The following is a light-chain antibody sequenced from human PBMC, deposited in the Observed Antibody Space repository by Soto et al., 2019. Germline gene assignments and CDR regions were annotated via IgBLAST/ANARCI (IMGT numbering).Light chain of an antibody. J-gene: IGKJ1*01. CDR3: QQYDNRPNT. Sequence: EIVMTQSPATLSVSPGERATLSCRASQTVSSSLAWYQQKPGQAPRLLVSGASSRATGIPARFSGRGSGTEFTLTISSLQSEDFAVYYCQQYDNRPNTFGQGTKVEIK. V-gene: IGKV3-15*01. CDR2: GAS. CDR1: QTVSSS.